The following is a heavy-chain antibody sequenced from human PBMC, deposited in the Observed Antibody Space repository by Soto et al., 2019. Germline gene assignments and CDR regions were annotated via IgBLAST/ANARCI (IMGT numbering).Heavy chain of an antibody. J-gene: IGHJ3*02. CDR2: VGGSNSDT. V-gene: IGHV3-23*01. CDR1: GFRFSNYA. CDR3: AKDFIPMNGVYDAFHI. Sequence: EVQLLESGGGLVQPGGSLEISCGASGFRFSNYAMSWVRQAPGKGPEWVSSVGGSNSDTDYADSVKGRFTISRDNSKNTLYMQMNSLRAEDTAIYFWAKDFIPMNGVYDAFHIWGQGTTVTVSS. D-gene: IGHD2-8*01.